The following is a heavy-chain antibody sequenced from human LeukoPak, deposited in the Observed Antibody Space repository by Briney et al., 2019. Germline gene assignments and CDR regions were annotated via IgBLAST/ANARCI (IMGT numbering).Heavy chain of an antibody. CDR2: ISGSGGST. V-gene: IGHV3-23*01. CDR3: AKVSYDSSGFWFDP. CDR1: GFTFSSYA. Sequence: GGSLRLSRAASGFTFSSYAMSWVRQAPGKGLEWVSAISGSGGSTYYADSVKGRFTISRDNSKNTLYLQMNSLRAEDTAVYYCAKVSYDSSGFWFDPWGQGTLVTVSS. D-gene: IGHD3-22*01. J-gene: IGHJ5*02.